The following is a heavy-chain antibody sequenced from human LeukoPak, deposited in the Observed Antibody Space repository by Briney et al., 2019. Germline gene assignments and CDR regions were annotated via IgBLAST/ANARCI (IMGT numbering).Heavy chain of an antibody. J-gene: IGHJ5*02. CDR3: ARDLVVVVPAAIHWFDP. V-gene: IGHV4-39*07. D-gene: IGHD2-2*01. CDR2: IYYSGST. CDR1: GGSISSSSYY. Sequence: SETLSLTCTVSGGSISSSSYYWGWIRQPPGKGLEWIGSIYYSGSTHYNPSLKSRVTISVDTSKNQFSLKLSSVTAADTAVYYCARDLVVVVPAAIHWFDPWGQGTLVTVSS.